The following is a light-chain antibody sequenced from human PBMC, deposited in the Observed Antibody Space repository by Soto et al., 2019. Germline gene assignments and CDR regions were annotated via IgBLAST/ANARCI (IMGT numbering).Light chain of an antibody. CDR1: SSDVGGYNY. CDR3: SSYSNSNTLV. V-gene: IGLV2-14*01. CDR2: EVS. J-gene: IGLJ2*01. Sequence: QSVLTQPASVSGSPGQSITISCTGTSSDVGGYNYVSWYQQHPGKAPKLMIYEVSNRPSGVSNRFSGSKSGNTASLTISGLQAEDGTDYYCSSYSNSNTLVFGGGTKLTVL.